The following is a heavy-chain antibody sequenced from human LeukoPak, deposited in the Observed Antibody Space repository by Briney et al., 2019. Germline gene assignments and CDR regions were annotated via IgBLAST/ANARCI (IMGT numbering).Heavy chain of an antibody. Sequence: SETLSLTCTVSGGSISSSSYYWGWIRQPPGKGLEWIGSIYYSGSTYYNPTLKSPVTISVDTSKNPFSLKLSSVTAADTAVYYCVCGTPQFETGAYLITGGYPPRFDYWGQGTLVTVSS. CDR3: VCGTPQFETGAYLITGGYPPRFDY. J-gene: IGHJ4*02. D-gene: IGHD3-22*01. CDR1: GGSISSSSYY. V-gene: IGHV4-39*01. CDR2: IYYSGST.